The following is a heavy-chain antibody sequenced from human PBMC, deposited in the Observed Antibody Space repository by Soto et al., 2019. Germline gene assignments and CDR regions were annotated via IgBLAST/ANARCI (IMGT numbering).Heavy chain of an antibody. CDR1: GYNFSNYG. D-gene: IGHD3-10*02. CDR3: AIMFVWPRCGDIDW. J-gene: IGHJ4*02. Sequence: QVHLVQSGVEVKKPGASVKVSCKASGYNFSNYGFSWLRQAPGQGLEWMGWISTYRGNTNYARKFRGRVTMTTDTSTRTAFMELRSLSFDDTAVYYCAIMFVWPRCGDIDWWGQGTLVTVSS. V-gene: IGHV1-18*01. CDR2: ISTYRGNT.